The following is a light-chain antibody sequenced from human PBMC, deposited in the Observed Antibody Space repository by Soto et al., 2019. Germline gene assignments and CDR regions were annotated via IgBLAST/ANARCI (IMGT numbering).Light chain of an antibody. Sequence: EIVMTQSPATLSVSPGERATLSCRASQSVSSDLAWYHQKPGQAPRLLIYGASTRATGIPARFSGSGSGTEFTLTISSLQSEDSAVYYCQQYDKWPPRTFGQGTKVDIK. V-gene: IGKV3-15*01. CDR2: GAS. CDR1: QSVSSD. CDR3: QQYDKWPPRT. J-gene: IGKJ1*01.